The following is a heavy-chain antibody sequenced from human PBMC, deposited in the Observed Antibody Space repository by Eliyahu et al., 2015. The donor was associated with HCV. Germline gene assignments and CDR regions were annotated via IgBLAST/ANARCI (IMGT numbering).Heavy chain of an antibody. Sequence: QVQLVQSGAEVKKTGSSVKVSCKASGGALXGFTLSWVRQAPGQGPEWMGRIIPVINSTHYAQIVQGRVTITADKSTRTSYMELTSLKPEDTAVYYCATHNMAGGDAPFEFWGRGTTVIVSS. D-gene: IGHD2-21*02. CDR2: IIPVINST. J-gene: IGHJ2*01. CDR1: GGALXGFT. V-gene: IGHV1-69*08. CDR3: ATHNMAGGDAPFEF.